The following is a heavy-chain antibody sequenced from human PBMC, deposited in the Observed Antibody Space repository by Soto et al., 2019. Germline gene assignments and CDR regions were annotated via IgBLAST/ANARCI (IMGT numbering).Heavy chain of an antibody. CDR1: GFTFSSYG. D-gene: IGHD6-19*01. CDR2: IWYDGSNK. CDR3: ARPDHPYRSGCQDVFDS. Sequence: GGSLRLSCAASGFTFSSYGMHWVRQAPGKGLEWVAVIWYDGSNKYYADSVKGRFTISRDNSNNTLYLQMNSLRAEDTAVYYCARPDHPYRSGCQDVFDSRGQGTIVTVSS. J-gene: IGHJ3*02. V-gene: IGHV3-33*01.